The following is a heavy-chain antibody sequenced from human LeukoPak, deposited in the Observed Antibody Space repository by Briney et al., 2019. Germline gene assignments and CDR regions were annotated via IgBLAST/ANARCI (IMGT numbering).Heavy chain of an antibody. Sequence: ASVKVSCKASGYTFTSYYMHWVRQAPGQGLEWMGIINPSGGSTSYAQKFQGRVTMTRDTSTSTVYMELSSLRSEDTAVYYCAREYCSGGCCQVYDYWGQGTLVTVSS. V-gene: IGHV1-46*01. D-gene: IGHD2-15*01. CDR1: GYTFTSYY. CDR2: INPSGGST. CDR3: AREYCSGGCCQVYDY. J-gene: IGHJ4*02.